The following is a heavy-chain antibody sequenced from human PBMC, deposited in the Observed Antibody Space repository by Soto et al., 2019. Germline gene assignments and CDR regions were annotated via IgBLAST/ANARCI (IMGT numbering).Heavy chain of an antibody. CDR2: INPNSGGT. CDR3: ARVGGGLASLGYYGMDV. Sequence: ASVKVSCKASGYTFIGYYIHWVRQAPGQGLEWMGWINPNSGGTNYAQRFQGWVSMTRDRSISTAYMELSRLKSDDTAVYYCARVGGGLASLGYYGMDVWGQGTTVTVSS. CDR1: GYTFIGYY. D-gene: IGHD3-10*01. V-gene: IGHV1-2*04. J-gene: IGHJ6*02.